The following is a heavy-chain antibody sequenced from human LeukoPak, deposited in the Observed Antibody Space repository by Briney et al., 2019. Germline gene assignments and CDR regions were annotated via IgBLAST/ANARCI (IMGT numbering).Heavy chain of an antibody. V-gene: IGHV3-20*04. Sequence: GGSLRLSCAASGFTFDDYGMSWVRHAPGQGLEWVSGINWNGGSKGYADSVKGRFTISSDSAKNSLYLQMNSLRAEDTALYYCARGFGSRSYTIFDYWGQGTLVTVSS. CDR2: INWNGGSK. CDR3: ARGFGSRSYTIFDY. J-gene: IGHJ4*02. CDR1: GFTFDDYG. D-gene: IGHD3-10*01.